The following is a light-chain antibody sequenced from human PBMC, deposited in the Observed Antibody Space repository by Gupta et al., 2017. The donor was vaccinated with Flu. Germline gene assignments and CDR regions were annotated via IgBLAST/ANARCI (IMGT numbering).Light chain of an antibody. CDR3: LHDNCYFIT. Sequence: DIQMTQSPSSLSASVGDRVSITCRPSQGIGNALGWYQQKPGKAPKCLISAASSLQSGVPSRFSGSGSGTEFTLTISSLQPEDFATYYCLHDNCYFITFGRGTKVDVK. CDR1: QGIGNA. J-gene: IGKJ4*01. V-gene: IGKV1-17*01. CDR2: AAS.